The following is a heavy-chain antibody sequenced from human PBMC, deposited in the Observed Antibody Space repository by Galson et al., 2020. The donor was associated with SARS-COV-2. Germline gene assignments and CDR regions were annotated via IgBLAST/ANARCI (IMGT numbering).Heavy chain of an antibody. CDR3: AKSGAFPGGGYPPGDYYGLDV. CDR2: IWKDGSKQ. J-gene: IGHJ6*02. V-gene: IGHV3-33*03. D-gene: IGHD3-16*02. Sequence: SLRLSCAASGFIFDDYGMHWVRQAPGQGLEWMALIWKDGSKQYYVDSVKGRFTVSRDNSRNTLYLQLSSLRPEDTAIYYCAKSGAFPGGGYPPGDYYGLDVWGQGTTVTVSS. CDR1: GFIFDDYG.